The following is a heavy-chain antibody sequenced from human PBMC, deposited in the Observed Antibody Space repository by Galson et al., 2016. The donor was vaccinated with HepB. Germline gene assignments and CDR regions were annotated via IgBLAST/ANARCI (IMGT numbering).Heavy chain of an antibody. V-gene: IGHV3-30-3*01. CDR3: AKDRDSSGWSWNDV. J-gene: IGHJ6*04. CDR1: GFTFSSYA. CDR2: ISDDGSKK. Sequence: SLRLSCAASGFTFSSYAMHWVRQAPGKGLEWVAVISDDGSKKHYADAVKGRFTISRDNSANTLLLQMNSLRSEETAVYYCAKDRDSSGWSWNDVWGKGTTVTVSS. D-gene: IGHD6-19*01.